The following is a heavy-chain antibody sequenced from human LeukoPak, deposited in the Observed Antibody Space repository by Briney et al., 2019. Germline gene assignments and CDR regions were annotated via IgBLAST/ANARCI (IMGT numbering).Heavy chain of an antibody. Sequence: PTGGSLRLSCAASGFTFSSYAMSWVRQAPGKGLEWVSAISGSGGSTYYAGSVKGRFTISRDNSKNTLYLQMNSLRAEDTAVYYCAKGKGLGLLWFGEFRIWGQGTMVTVSS. CDR1: GFTFSSYA. CDR2: ISGSGGST. D-gene: IGHD3-10*01. J-gene: IGHJ3*02. CDR3: AKGKGLGLLWFGEFRI. V-gene: IGHV3-23*01.